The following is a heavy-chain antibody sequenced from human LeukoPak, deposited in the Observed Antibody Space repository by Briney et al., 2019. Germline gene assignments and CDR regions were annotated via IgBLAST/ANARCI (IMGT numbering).Heavy chain of an antibody. V-gene: IGHV3-23*01. D-gene: IGHD2-8*01. Sequence: GGSLRLSCAASGFSFRSYAMSWVRQAPGKGLEWVSGISGSGGSTYYTDSVKGRFTISRDNSNNTAYLQMNSLRAEDTAVYFCAKGRGSRVYASSESWGQGILVTVSS. CDR2: ISGSGGST. CDR1: GFSFRSYA. J-gene: IGHJ5*02. CDR3: AKGRGSRVYASSES.